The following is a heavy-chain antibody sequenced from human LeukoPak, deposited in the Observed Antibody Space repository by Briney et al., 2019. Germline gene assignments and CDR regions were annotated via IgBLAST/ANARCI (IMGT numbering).Heavy chain of an antibody. CDR2: IWYDGSNK. Sequence: GRSLRLSCAASGFHFSTYGMHWVRQAPGKGLEWVGVIWYDGSNKIYAGSVKGRFTISRDNSKNTLYLQMNSLRAEDTAVYYCARDRSWGSQCYFDYWGQGTLVTVSS. CDR1: GFHFSTYG. V-gene: IGHV3-33*01. CDR3: ARDRSWGSQCYFDY. J-gene: IGHJ4*02. D-gene: IGHD7-27*01.